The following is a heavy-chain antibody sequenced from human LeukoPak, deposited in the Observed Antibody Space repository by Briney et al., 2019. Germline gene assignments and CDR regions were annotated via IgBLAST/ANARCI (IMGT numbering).Heavy chain of an antibody. V-gene: IGHV4-39*01. J-gene: IGHJ6*03. CDR1: GGSISSSSYY. Sequence: WETLSLTCTVSGGSISSSSYYWGWIRQPPGKGLEWIGSNYYSGSTYCNPSLKSRVTISVDTSKNQFSLKLSSVTAADTAVYYCASSNYYDFWSGYYPVGYYYYYMDVWGKGTTVTVSS. CDR3: ASSNYYDFWSGYYPVGYYYYYMDV. CDR2: NYYSGST. D-gene: IGHD3-3*01.